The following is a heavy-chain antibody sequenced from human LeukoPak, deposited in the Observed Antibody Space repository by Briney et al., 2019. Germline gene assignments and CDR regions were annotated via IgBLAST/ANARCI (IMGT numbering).Heavy chain of an antibody. Sequence: ASVKVSCKASGYTFTDYYMHWVRQAPGPGLEWMGWINPNSGGTDYAQKFQGRVTLIRDTSISTAYMELSRLTSDDTAVYYCARGRYCGETACSDFDSWGQGTLVTVSS. CDR3: ARGRYCGETACSDFDS. V-gene: IGHV1-2*02. J-gene: IGHJ4*02. D-gene: IGHD2-21*01. CDR2: INPNSGGT. CDR1: GYTFTDYY.